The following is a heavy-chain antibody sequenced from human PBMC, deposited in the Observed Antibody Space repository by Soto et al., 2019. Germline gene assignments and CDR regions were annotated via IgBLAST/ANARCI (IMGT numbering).Heavy chain of an antibody. CDR3: AKKHSGSSLAY. CDR1: GYNFISSE. CDR2: MNPHTGET. Sequence: ASVNVSCKTSGYNFISSEISWVRQAPGQGLELMGWMNPHTGETDATRKFQGRLTMTRNISINTAYLELSSLTSEDTAVYYCAKKHSGSSLAYWGQGSLVTVSS. D-gene: IGHD6-6*01. J-gene: IGHJ4*02. V-gene: IGHV1-8*02.